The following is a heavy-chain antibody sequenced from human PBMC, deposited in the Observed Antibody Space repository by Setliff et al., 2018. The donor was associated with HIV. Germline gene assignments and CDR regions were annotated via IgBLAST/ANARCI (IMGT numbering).Heavy chain of an antibody. CDR3: AINSVYASGWYGPSYFDH. D-gene: IGHD6-19*01. CDR2: ISYSGTT. Sequence: PSETLSLTCTVSRGSIKYYFWSWIRQPPGKGLECIGHISYSGTTNYNPSLESRVSISVDTSKNQFSLKLKSVTAADTAVYYCAINSVYASGWYGPSYFDHWGQGILVTVSS. V-gene: IGHV4-59*01. J-gene: IGHJ4*02. CDR1: RGSIKYYF.